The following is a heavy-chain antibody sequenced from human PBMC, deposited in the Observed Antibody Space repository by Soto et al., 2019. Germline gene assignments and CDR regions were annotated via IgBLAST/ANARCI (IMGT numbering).Heavy chain of an antibody. Sequence: QVQLQQWGAGLLKPSETLSLTCAVYGGSFSGYYWSWIRQPPGKGLEWIGEINHVGGTNYNPSLKSRLTISVDTSKNQFSLKVNSVTAADTAVYYCARGPKGYSSSWYVDWGQGTPVTVSS. CDR1: GGSFSGYY. CDR2: INHVGGT. J-gene: IGHJ4*02. V-gene: IGHV4-34*01. CDR3: ARGPKGYSSSWYVD. D-gene: IGHD6-13*01.